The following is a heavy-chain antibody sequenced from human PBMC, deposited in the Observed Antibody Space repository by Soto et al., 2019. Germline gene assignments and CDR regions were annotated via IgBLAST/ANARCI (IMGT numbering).Heavy chain of an antibody. D-gene: IGHD5-12*01. J-gene: IGHJ6*03. CDR3: ARHARGYDPYYYYYMDV. CDR1: GGSISSSSYY. CDR2: IYYSGST. Sequence: SETLSLTCPVSGGSISSSSYYWGWIRQPPGKGLEWIGSIYYSGSTYYNPSLKSRVTISVDTSKNQFSLKLSSVTAADTAVYYCARHARGYDPYYYYYMDVWGKGTTVTVSS. V-gene: IGHV4-39*01.